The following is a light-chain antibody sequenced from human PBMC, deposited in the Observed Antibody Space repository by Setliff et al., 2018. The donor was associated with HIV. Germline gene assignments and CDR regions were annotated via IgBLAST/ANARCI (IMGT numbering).Light chain of an antibody. V-gene: IGLV2-18*02. Sequence: QSVLTQPPSVSGSPGQSVTISCTGTSSDVGSYNRVSWYQQPPGTAPKLMIYEVNNRPSGVPDRFSGSKSGNTASLTISGLQAEDEADYYCSSFTTGATVMFGGGTKVTVL. CDR1: SSDVGSYNR. CDR3: SSFTTGATVM. CDR2: EVN. J-gene: IGLJ3*02.